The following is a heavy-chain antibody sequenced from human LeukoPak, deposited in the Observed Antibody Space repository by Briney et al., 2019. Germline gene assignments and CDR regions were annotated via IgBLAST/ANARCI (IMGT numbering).Heavy chain of an antibody. J-gene: IGHJ4*02. CDR3: ARGYCSSTSCFSGSDY. V-gene: IGHV1-69*13. Sequence: ASVKVSCKASGGTFSSYAISWVRQAPGQGLEWMGGIIPIFGTANYAQKFQGRVTITADESTSTAYMELSSLRSEDTAVYYCARGYCSSTSCFSGSDYWGQGTLVTVSS. CDR1: GGTFSSYA. D-gene: IGHD2-2*01. CDR2: IIPIFGTA.